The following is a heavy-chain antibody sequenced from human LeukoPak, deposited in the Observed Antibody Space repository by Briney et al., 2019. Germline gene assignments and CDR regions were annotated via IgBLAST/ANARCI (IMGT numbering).Heavy chain of an antibody. CDR1: GHTFTNFG. CDR2: IGADSGNT. CDR3: AKNRGATWWDLVDY. J-gene: IGHJ4*02. Sequence: ASVTVSCKASGHTFTNFGITWVRQAPGQGLEWMGWIGADSGNTNYAQKFQGRVTLSIDTPTSTAYIELRTLGSDDTAVYFCAKNRGATWWDLVDYWGQGTLVTVSS. D-gene: IGHD1-26*01. V-gene: IGHV1-18*01.